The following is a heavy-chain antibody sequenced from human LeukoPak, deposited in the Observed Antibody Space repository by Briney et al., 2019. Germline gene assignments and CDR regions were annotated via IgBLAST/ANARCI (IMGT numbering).Heavy chain of an antibody. J-gene: IGHJ4*02. V-gene: IGHV3-23*01. CDR3: AKDQDVYSGSQS. Sequence: GRSLRLSCAASGFIFSSYAMHWVRQAPGKGLEWVSTISGIDSSTYYADSVRGRFTISRDNSKNTVFLQMNSLRVEDTAIYYCAKDQDVYSGSQSWGQGTLVTVSS. CDR2: ISGIDSST. CDR1: GFIFSSYA. D-gene: IGHD1-26*01.